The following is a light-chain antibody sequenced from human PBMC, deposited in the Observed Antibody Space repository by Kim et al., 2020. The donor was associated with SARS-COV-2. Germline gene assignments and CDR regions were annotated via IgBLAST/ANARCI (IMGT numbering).Light chain of an antibody. CDR2: AAS. V-gene: IGKV1-12*01. J-gene: IGKJ4*01. CDR1: QGISSW. Sequence: ASVGDRVTITRRASQGISSWLAWYQKKPGKAPKLLIYAASSLQSGVPSRFSGSGSGTDFTLTISSLQPEDFATYYCQQANSFPLTFGGGTKVDIK. CDR3: QQANSFPLT.